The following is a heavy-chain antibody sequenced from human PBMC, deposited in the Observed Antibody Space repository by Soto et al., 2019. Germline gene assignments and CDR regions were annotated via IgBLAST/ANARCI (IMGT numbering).Heavy chain of an antibody. D-gene: IGHD2-21*02. CDR3: ARDFGDSRGSYYYYGMDV. Sequence: GGSLRLSCAASGFTFSSYSMNWVRQAPGKGLEWVSSISSSSSYIYYADSVKGRFTISRDNAKNSPYLQMNSLRAEDTAVYYCARDFGDSRGSYYYYGMDVWGQGTTVTVSS. CDR1: GFTFSSYS. CDR2: ISSSSSYI. J-gene: IGHJ6*02. V-gene: IGHV3-21*01.